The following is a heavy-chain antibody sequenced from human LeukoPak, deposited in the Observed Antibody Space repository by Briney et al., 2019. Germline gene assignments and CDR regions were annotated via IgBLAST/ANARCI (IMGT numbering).Heavy chain of an antibody. J-gene: IGHJ4*02. V-gene: IGHV3-30*18. D-gene: IGHD6-13*01. CDR2: VLGDQTTT. Sequence: GGSLRLSCEVSGFTLSDYGMDGGGQAPGKGLEGGAVVLGDQTTTDYAASLKARVTISTHNSTNTLYLQLNTLRNEDTAVYYCPKGGVSDIGSWYADSFDYWGQGTLVSLSS. CDR3: PKGGVSDIGSWYADSFDY. CDR1: GFTLSDYG.